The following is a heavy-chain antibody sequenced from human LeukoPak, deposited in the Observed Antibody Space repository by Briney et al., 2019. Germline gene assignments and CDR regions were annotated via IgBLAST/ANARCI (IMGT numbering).Heavy chain of an antibody. Sequence: GGSLRLSCAASGFTFSSYSMSGVRQAPGKGREGVSAISGSGGSTYYADSVKGRCTISRPNTKTTLYLQMNSLRAEDTAVYYCAKVRCYGDYWGQGTLVTVSS. CDR2: ISGSGGST. CDR3: AKVRCYGDY. V-gene: IGHV3-23*01. D-gene: IGHD2-15*01. CDR1: GFTFSSYS. J-gene: IGHJ4*02.